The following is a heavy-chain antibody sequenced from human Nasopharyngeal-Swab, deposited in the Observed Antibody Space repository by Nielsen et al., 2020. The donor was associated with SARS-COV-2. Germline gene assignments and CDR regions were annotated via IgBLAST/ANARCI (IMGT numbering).Heavy chain of an antibody. D-gene: IGHD2-2*02. J-gene: IGHJ4*02. Sequence: GGSLRLSCAASGFTFYEHAMHWVRQAPGKGLEWVSAISSTGDYIYYAASVKGRFTISRDNAKNSLYLQMDNLRAEDTAVYYCARNTPAMFAYWGRGTLVTVSS. CDR2: ISSTGDYI. V-gene: IGHV3-21*01. CDR1: GFTFYEHA. CDR3: ARNTPAMFAY.